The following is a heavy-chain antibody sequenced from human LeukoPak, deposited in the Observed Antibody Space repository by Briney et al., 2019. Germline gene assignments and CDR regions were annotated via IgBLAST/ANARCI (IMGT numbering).Heavy chain of an antibody. D-gene: IGHD2-2*02. J-gene: IGHJ6*03. V-gene: IGHV1-69*01. Sequence: GASVKVYCKASGGIFSSYAISWVRQAPGQGLEWMGGIIPIFGTANYAQKFQGRVTITADESTSTAYMELSSLRSEDTAVYYCARNYCSSTSCYTGAGPYYYYYYMDVWGKGTTVTVSS. CDR1: GGIFSSYA. CDR2: IIPIFGTA. CDR3: ARNYCSSTSCYTGAGPYYYYYYMDV.